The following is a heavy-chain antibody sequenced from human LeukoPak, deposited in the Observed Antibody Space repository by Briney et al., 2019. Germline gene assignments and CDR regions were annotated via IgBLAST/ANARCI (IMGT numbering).Heavy chain of an antibody. CDR1: GGFFSGYY. D-gene: IGHD4-17*01. J-gene: IGHJ4*02. CDR2: INHSGSA. Sequence: SETLSLTCAVSGGFFSGYYWTWIRQPPGKGLEWIGEINHSGSANYNPSLKSRVTISLDTSKNQFSLKLSSVTAADTAVYYCARGQGTVTTHWGQGTLVTVSS. CDR3: ARGQGTVTTH. V-gene: IGHV4-34*01.